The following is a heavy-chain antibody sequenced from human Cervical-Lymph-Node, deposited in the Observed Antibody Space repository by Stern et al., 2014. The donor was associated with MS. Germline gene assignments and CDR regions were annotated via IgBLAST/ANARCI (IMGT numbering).Heavy chain of an antibody. D-gene: IGHD6-19*01. CDR3: AKGRTVAGKGVGAFDV. Sequence: VQLVESGGGVVQPGRSLRLSCAASGFTFSNFGMHWVRQAPGKGPEWGTLISYDGGNEYYADFVKGRFTISRDDSKNKVYLQLDSLRPEDTAVYYCAKGRTVAGKGVGAFDVWGQGTLVTVSS. CDR1: GFTFSNFG. CDR2: ISYDGGNE. V-gene: IGHV3-30*18. J-gene: IGHJ3*01.